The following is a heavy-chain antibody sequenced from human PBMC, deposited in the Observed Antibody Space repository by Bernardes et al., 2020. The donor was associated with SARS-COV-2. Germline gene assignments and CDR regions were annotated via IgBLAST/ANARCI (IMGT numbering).Heavy chain of an antibody. CDR1: GGSISSGGYY. D-gene: IGHD6-13*01. CDR3: ARVSTIAAAGGFDY. J-gene: IGHJ4*02. Sequence: TLSLTCTVSGGSISSGGYYWSWIRQHPGKGLEWIGYIYYSGSTYYNPSLKSRVTISVDTSKNQFSLKLSSVTAADTAVYYCARVSTIAAAGGFDYWGQGTLVTVSS. V-gene: IGHV4-31*03. CDR2: IYYSGST.